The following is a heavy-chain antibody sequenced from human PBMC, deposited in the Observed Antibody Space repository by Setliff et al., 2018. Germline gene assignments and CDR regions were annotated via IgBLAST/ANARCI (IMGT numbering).Heavy chain of an antibody. CDR3: ARAGLLWFGDQTYYYYGMDV. J-gene: IGHJ6*02. D-gene: IGHD3-10*01. V-gene: IGHV1-8*03. CDR1: GYTFINYE. Sequence: ASVKVSCKASGYTFINYEINWVRQATGQGLEWMGGMNPNNGNTGYAQKFQGRVTITTDESTSTAYMELSSLRSEDTAVYYCARAGLLWFGDQTYYYYGMDVWGQGTTVTVSS. CDR2: MNPNNGNT.